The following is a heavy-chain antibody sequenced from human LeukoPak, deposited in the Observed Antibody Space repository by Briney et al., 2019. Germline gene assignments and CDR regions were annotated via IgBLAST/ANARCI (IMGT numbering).Heavy chain of an antibody. CDR3: ARTPTYYYDSSGPPNWFDP. D-gene: IGHD3-22*01. V-gene: IGHV3-33*08. J-gene: IGHJ5*02. CDR1: GFTGTYS. Sequence: GGSLRLSCAASGFTGTYSMHWVRQAPGKGLEWVALIWYDGSNKYYADSVKGRFTISRDNSKNTLYLQMNSLRAEDTAVYYCARTPTYYYDSSGPPNWFDPWGQGTLVTVSS. CDR2: IWYDGSNK.